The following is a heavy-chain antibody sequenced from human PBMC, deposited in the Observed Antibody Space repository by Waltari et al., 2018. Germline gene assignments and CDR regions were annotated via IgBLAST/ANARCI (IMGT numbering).Heavy chain of an antibody. D-gene: IGHD2-2*03. CDR2: INYSGET. CDR1: AGSLSGYS. Sequence: QVQLQQWGAGLLKPSEPLSLTCGVNAGSLSGYSWAWIRLSPGKGLEWIGEINYSGETDYNPSLKSRVTMTIDTSNNHLSLRLTFVTASDTAIYYCARGSIGSNPLDYWGQGTLVTVSS. CDR3: ARGSIGSNPLDY. V-gene: IGHV4-34*02. J-gene: IGHJ4*02.